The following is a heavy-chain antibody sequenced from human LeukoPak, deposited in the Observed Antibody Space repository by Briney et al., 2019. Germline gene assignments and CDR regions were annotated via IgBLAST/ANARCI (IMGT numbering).Heavy chain of an antibody. J-gene: IGHJ4*02. CDR2: ISYDGSNK. V-gene: IGHV3-30-3*01. D-gene: IGHD3-22*01. CDR3: ASGQDYYDSSGYYVY. CDR1: GFTFSSYA. Sequence: GGSLRLSCAASGFTFSSYAMHWVRQAPGKGLEWVAVISYDGSNKYYADSVKGRFTISRDNSKSTLYLQMNSLRAEDTAVHYCASGQDYYDSSGYYVYWGQGTLVTVSS.